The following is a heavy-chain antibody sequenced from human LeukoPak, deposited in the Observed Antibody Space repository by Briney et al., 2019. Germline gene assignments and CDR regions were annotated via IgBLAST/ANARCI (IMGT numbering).Heavy chain of an antibody. V-gene: IGHV4-30-4*08. CDR3: ARTTYSSSSGRYYYYMDV. CDR2: IYYSGST. CDR1: GGSISSGDYY. Sequence: PSQTLSLTCTVSGGSISSGDYYWSWIRQPPGKVQEWIGYIYYSGSTYYNPSLKSRVTISVDTSKNQFSLKLSSVTAADTAVYYCARTTYSSSSGRYYYYMDVWGKGTTVTVSS. J-gene: IGHJ6*03. D-gene: IGHD6-6*01.